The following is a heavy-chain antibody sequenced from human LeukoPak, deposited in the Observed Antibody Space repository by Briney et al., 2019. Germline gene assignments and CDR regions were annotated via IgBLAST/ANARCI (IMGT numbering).Heavy chain of an antibody. D-gene: IGHD6-6*01. J-gene: IGHJ4*02. V-gene: IGHV4-30-4*08. CDR2: IYYSGST. CDR3: ARVKGEYCSSSVDY. Sequence: SETLSLTCTVSGGSISSGDYYWSWIRQPPGKGLEWIGYIYYSGSTYYNPSLKSRVTISVDTSKNQFSLKLSSVTAADTAVYYCARVKGEYCSSSVDYWGQGTLVTVSS. CDR1: GGSISSGDYY.